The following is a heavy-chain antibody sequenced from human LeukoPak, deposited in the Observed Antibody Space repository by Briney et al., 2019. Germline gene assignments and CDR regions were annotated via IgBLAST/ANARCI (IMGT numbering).Heavy chain of an antibody. CDR1: GFTFSSYS. Sequence: GGSLRLSCVASGFTFSSYSMNWVRQAPGKGLEWVSCISSSSSYIYYADSVKGRFTISRDNAKNSLYLQMNSLRAEDTAVYYCARDRIEQWELPYYYYYYGMDVWGQGTTVTVSS. CDR3: ARDRIEQWELPYYYYYYGMDV. J-gene: IGHJ6*02. D-gene: IGHD1-26*01. V-gene: IGHV3-21*01. CDR2: ISSSSSYI.